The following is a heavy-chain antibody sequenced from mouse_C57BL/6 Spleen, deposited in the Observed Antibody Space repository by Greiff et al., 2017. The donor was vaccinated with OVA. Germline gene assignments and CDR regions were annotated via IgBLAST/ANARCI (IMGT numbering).Heavy chain of an antibody. Sequence: QVQLQQSGAELVRPGASVKLSCKASGYTFTDYYINWVKQRPGQGLEWIARIYPGSGNTYYNEKFKGKATLTAEKSSSTAYMQLSSLTSEDSAVYFGARVGSTAQGLYAMDYWGQGTSVTVSS. CDR3: ARVGSTAQGLYAMDY. V-gene: IGHV1-76*01. D-gene: IGHD3-2*02. CDR1: GYTFTDYY. J-gene: IGHJ4*01. CDR2: IYPGSGNT.